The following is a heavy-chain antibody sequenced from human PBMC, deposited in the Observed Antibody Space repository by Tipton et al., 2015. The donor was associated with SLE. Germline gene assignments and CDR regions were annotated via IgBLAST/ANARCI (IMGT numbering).Heavy chain of an antibody. J-gene: IGHJ3*02. D-gene: IGHD7-27*01. Sequence: TLSLTCTVSGGPISSGGYYWSWIRQHLGKGLEWIGYIYYSGSTHYNPSLKSRVTISVDTSKNQFSLKLSSVTAADTAVYYCASPSGPLTGAFDAFDIWGQGTMVTVSS. CDR2: IYYSGST. CDR1: GGPISSGGYY. V-gene: IGHV4-31*03. CDR3: ASPSGPLTGAFDAFDI.